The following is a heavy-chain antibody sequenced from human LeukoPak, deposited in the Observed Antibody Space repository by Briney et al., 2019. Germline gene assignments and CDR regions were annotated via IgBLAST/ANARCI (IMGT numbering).Heavy chain of an antibody. D-gene: IGHD4-23*01. V-gene: IGHV1-69*04. J-gene: IGHJ5*02. Sequence: ASVKVSCKASGGTFSSYAISWVRQAPGQGLEWMRRIIPILGIANYAQKFQGRVTITADKSTSTAYMELSSLRSEDTAVYYCARDLTRYGGGNWFDPLGQGTLVTVSS. CDR3: ARDLTRYGGGNWFDP. CDR2: IIPILGIA. CDR1: GGTFSSYA.